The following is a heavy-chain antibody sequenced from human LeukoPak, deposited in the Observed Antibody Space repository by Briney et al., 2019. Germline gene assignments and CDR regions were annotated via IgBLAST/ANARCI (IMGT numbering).Heavy chain of an antibody. CDR3: VRGDRRDY. Sequence: GGSLRLSCAASGFTFSDYWMSWVRQAPGKGLEWVANIRQDGSEKNYVDSVKGRFTISRDNAKNSLYLQMNSLRAEDTAVYFCVRGDRRDYWGQGTLVSVSS. J-gene: IGHJ4*02. CDR1: GFTFSDYW. D-gene: IGHD3-22*01. CDR2: IRQDGSEK. V-gene: IGHV3-7*01.